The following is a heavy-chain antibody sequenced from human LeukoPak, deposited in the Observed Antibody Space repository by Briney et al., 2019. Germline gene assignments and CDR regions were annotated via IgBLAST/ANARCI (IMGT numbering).Heavy chain of an antibody. J-gene: IGHJ2*01. D-gene: IGHD3-16*02. Sequence: GGSLRLSCAASGFTFSGFAMHWVRQASGKGLEWVGRIRSRSNSFATAYSASVQGRFFLSRDDSKNTAFLQMNSLKSEDTAVYYCSRYNRSGDFSSFDLWGRGTLVTVSS. CDR2: IRSRSNSFAT. CDR1: GFTFSGFA. CDR3: SRYNRSGDFSSFDL. V-gene: IGHV3-73*01.